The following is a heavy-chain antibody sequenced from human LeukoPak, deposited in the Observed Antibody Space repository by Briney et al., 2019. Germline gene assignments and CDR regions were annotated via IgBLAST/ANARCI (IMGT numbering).Heavy chain of an antibody. CDR1: GGSISGSTYY. CDR3: ARGRYSSSLWGSGYYYMDV. V-gene: IGHV4-39*01. D-gene: IGHD6-13*01. J-gene: IGHJ6*03. CDR2: IYYSGAT. Sequence: PSETLSLTCTVSGGSISGSTYYWGWIRQPPGKGLEWIGSIYYSGATYYNPSLKSRVTVSVDTSKNQFSMKLRSVTAADTAVYYCARGRYSSSLWGSGYYYMDVWGKGTTVTVSS.